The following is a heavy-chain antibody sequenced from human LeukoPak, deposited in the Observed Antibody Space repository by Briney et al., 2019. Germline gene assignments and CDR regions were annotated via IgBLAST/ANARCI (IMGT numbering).Heavy chain of an antibody. Sequence: PGGSLRLSCTVSGFTVSSNSMSWVRQAPGKGLEWVSAISGSGGSTYYADSVKGRFTISRDNSKNTLYLQMNSLRAEDTAVYYCAKGGFGESYYYYYYMDVWGKGTTVTISS. CDR2: ISGSGGST. D-gene: IGHD3-10*01. J-gene: IGHJ6*03. V-gene: IGHV3-23*01. CDR3: AKGGFGESYYYYYYMDV. CDR1: GFTVSSNS.